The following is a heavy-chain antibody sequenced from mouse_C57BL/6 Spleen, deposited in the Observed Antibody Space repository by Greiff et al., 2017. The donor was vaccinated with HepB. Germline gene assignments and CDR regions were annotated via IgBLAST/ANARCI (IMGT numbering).Heavy chain of an antibody. CDR2: ISYDGSN. CDR3: AREGYYYGSSYGY. J-gene: IGHJ2*01. D-gene: IGHD1-1*01. CDR1: GYSITSGYY. Sequence: EVKLMESGPGLVKPSQSLSLTCSVTGYSITSGYYWNWIRQFPGNKLEWMGYISYDGSNNYNPSLKNRISITRYTSKNQFFLKLNSVTTEDTATYYCAREGYYYGSSYGYWGQGTTLTVSS. V-gene: IGHV3-6*01.